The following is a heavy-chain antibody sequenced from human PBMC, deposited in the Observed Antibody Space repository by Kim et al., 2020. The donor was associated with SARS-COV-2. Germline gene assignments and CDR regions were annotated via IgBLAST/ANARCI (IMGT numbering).Heavy chain of an antibody. D-gene: IGHD6-13*01. CDR3: AITAAADDYFDY. V-gene: IGHV5-51*01. Sequence: RYSPSFQGQVTISADKSISTAYLHWSSLKASDTAMYYCAITAAADDYFDYWGQGTLVTVSS. J-gene: IGHJ4*02.